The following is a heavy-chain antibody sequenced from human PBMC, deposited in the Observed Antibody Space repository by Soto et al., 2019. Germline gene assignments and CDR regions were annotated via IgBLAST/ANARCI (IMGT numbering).Heavy chain of an antibody. J-gene: IGHJ4*02. CDR3: AKSQSLLLRRAAGKGTLDS. CDR2: ISGSGGLT. V-gene: IGHV3-23*01. CDR1: GFTFSTHA. Sequence: GGSLRLSCAASGFTFSTHAMNWVRQAPGQGLEWVSFISGSGGLTKYADSVKGRFTISRDDSKNTVFLRMDSLRVEDTAVYYCAKSQSLLLRRAAGKGTLDSWGQGTLVTVSS. D-gene: IGHD6-13*01.